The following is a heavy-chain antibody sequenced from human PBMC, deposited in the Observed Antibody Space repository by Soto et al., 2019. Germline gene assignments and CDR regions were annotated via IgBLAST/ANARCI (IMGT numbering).Heavy chain of an antibody. D-gene: IGHD5-12*01. J-gene: IGHJ4*02. CDR1: GYTFTGHY. CDR2: IGPESGAT. V-gene: IGHV1-2*02. Sequence: AASVEVSCKASGYTFTGHYIHWVRQAPEQGPEWMGEIGPESGATRYAQKFQGRVTMTRDMSITTVYMELNNLSPDDTAVYYCGRGRSGQIVVFYWGQGTPVTVSS. CDR3: GRGRSGQIVVFY.